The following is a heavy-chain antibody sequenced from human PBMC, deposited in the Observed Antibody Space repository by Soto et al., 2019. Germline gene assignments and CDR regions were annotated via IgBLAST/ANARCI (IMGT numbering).Heavy chain of an antibody. D-gene: IGHD3-22*01. J-gene: IGHJ6*02. CDR3: ARRLYYDSSGFEGGGMDV. CDR2: IYYSGST. CDR1: CGSXSXXXXX. V-gene: IGHV4-39*01. Sequence: SETLSLTCTVSCGSXSXXXXXXXXXXXPPGKGLEWIGSIYYSGSTYYNPSLKSRVTISVDTSKNQFSLKLSSVTAADTAVYYCARRLYYDSSGFEGGGMDVWGQGTTVTVSS.